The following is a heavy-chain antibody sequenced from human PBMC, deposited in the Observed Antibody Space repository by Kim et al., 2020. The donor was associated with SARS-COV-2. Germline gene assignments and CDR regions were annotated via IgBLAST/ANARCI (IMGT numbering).Heavy chain of an antibody. CDR3: ARETSRPWYPRGYYYMDV. CDR1: GYTFTSYG. V-gene: IGHV1-18*01. Sequence: ASVKVSCKASGYTFTSYGISWVRQAPGQGLEWMGWISAYNGNTNYAQKLQGRVTMTTDTSTSKAYMELRSLRSDDTAVYYCARETSRPWYPRGYYYMDVWGKGTTVTVSS. D-gene: IGHD6-13*01. CDR2: ISAYNGNT. J-gene: IGHJ6*03.